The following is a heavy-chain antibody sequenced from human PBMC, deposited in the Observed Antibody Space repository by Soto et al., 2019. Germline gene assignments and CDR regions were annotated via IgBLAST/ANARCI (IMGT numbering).Heavy chain of an antibody. D-gene: IGHD3-10*01. V-gene: IGHV3-30*18. CDR2: ISHDGNKD. CDR1: GFTFRSFG. Sequence: QMQLAESGGNVVQPGRSLRLSCVASGFTFRSFGMHWVRQAPGKGLEWVATISHDGNKDYYADSVKGRFTVSRDNSRDTIYLEMNSVRADDTAVYYWAKDMGPSPRPPDSLDIWGQGTVVTVSS. J-gene: IGHJ3*02. CDR3: AKDMGPSPRPPDSLDI.